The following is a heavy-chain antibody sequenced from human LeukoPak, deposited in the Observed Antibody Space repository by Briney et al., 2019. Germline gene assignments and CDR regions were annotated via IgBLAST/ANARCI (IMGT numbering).Heavy chain of an antibody. Sequence: GGSLRLTCAASGFTFSSYAMSWVRQAPGKGLEWVSAISGSGGSTYYADSVKGRFTISRDNSKNTLYLQMNSLRAEDTAVYYCAKDTAIAVAGLWGQGTLVTVSS. V-gene: IGHV3-23*01. J-gene: IGHJ4*02. D-gene: IGHD6-19*01. CDR1: GFTFSSYA. CDR3: AKDTAIAVAGL. CDR2: ISGSGGST.